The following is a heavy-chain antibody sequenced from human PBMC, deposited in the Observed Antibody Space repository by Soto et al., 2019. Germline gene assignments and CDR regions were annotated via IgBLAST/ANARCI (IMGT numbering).Heavy chain of an antibody. CDR2: INPSGGST. CDR3: ARYYLSSKSSLSYFDY. D-gene: IGHD2-2*01. Sequence: QVLLVQSGAEVTRPGASLKVSCKASGYNFISHYILWVRQAPGQGLEWMGFINPSGGSTTNAQNFQGRLSMTRATSTCTVYMELSGLRSEDAAVYYCARYYLSSKSSLSYFDYWGQGTLVTVSS. V-gene: IGHV1-46*01. J-gene: IGHJ4*02. CDR1: GYNFISHY.